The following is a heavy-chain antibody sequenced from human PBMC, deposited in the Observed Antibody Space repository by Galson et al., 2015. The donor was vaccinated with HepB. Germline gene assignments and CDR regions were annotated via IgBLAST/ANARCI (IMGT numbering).Heavy chain of an antibody. CDR3: ASYSRGLRFLEWHPKGEGYYYYYMDV. CDR1: GGTFSSYA. V-gene: IGHV1-69*13. CDR2: IIPIFGTA. J-gene: IGHJ6*03. D-gene: IGHD3-3*01. Sequence: SVKVSCKASGGTFSSYAISWVRQAPGQGLEWMGGIIPIFGTANYAQKFQGRVTITADESTSTAYMELSSLRSEDTAVYYCASYSRGLRFLEWHPKGEGYYYYYMDVWGKGTTVTVSS.